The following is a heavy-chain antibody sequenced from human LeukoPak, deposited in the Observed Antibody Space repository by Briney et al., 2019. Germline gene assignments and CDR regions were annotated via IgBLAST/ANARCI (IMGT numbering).Heavy chain of an antibody. Sequence: ASVKVSCKASGYTFNDYYIHWVRQAPGHGLEWVGWINLKSAGTNYAQMFQGRVTMTRDRSISTAYMELGRLRSDDTAVYYCARGKQETTATTSYYYYYYMDVWGKGTTVTASS. J-gene: IGHJ6*03. D-gene: IGHD4-11*01. CDR1: GYTFNDYY. V-gene: IGHV1-2*02. CDR3: ARGKQETTATTSYYYYYYMDV. CDR2: INLKSAGT.